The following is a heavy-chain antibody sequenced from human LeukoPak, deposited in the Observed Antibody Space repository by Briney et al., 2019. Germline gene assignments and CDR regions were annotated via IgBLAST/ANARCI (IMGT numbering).Heavy chain of an antibody. D-gene: IGHD2-15*01. Sequence: PGGSLRLSCAASGFTFSNYAMSWVRQAPGKGLEWVANINENGNEKYYVDSVKGRFTVSRDNAKNSLLLEMNSLRAEDTAVYYCARAGDGTAARDYWGQGTLVTVSS. V-gene: IGHV3-7*01. CDR3: ARAGDGTAARDY. CDR2: INENGNEK. CDR1: GFTFSNYA. J-gene: IGHJ4*02.